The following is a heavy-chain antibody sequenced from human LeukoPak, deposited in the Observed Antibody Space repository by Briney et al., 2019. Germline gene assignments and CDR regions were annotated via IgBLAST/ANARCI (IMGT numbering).Heavy chain of an antibody. J-gene: IGHJ4*02. CDR3: ARSPGGLYQPYYFDY. Sequence: SETLSLTCTVSGGSIRSSRYYWGWIRQPPGKGLEWIGSLYYSGSTYYNPSLKSRVTISVDTSKNQFSLKLSSVTAADTAVYYCARSPGGLYQPYYFDYWGQGTLVTVSS. V-gene: IGHV4-39*07. CDR2: LYYSGST. CDR1: GGSIRSSRYY. D-gene: IGHD2-2*02.